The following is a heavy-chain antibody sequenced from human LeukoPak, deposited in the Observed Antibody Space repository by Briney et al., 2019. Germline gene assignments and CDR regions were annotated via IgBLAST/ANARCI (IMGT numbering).Heavy chain of an antibody. Sequence: GGSLRLSCAASGFTFSSYSMNWVRHAPGKGLEWVSSISSSSSYIYYADSVKGRFTISRDTAKNTLYLQKNSLRAEDTAVYYCARDYYDSSGYYYPADWYFDLWGRGTLVTVPS. V-gene: IGHV3-21*01. CDR1: GFTFSSYS. CDR3: ARDYYDSSGYYYPADWYFDL. D-gene: IGHD3-22*01. J-gene: IGHJ2*01. CDR2: ISSSSSYI.